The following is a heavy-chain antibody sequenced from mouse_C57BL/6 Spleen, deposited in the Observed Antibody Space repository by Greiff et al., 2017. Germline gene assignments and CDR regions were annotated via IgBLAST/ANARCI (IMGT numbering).Heavy chain of an antibody. CDR3: ARDDYGGAWFAY. D-gene: IGHD2-4*01. J-gene: IGHJ3*01. Sequence: EVQVVESEGGLVQPGSSMKLSCTASGFTFSDYYMAWVRQVPEKGLEWVANINYDGSSTYYLDSLKSRFIISRDNAKNILYLQMSSLKSEDTATYYCARDDYGGAWFAYWGQGTLVTVSA. CDR1: GFTFSDYY. V-gene: IGHV5-16*01. CDR2: INYDGSST.